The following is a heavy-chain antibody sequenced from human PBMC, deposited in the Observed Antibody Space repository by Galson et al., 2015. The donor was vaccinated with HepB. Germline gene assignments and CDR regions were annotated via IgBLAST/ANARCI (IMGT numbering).Heavy chain of an antibody. Sequence: SVKVSCKASGGTFSSYAISWVRQAPGQGLEWMGGIIPILGIANYAQKFQGRVTITADKSTSTAYMELSSLRSEDTAVYYCAREVAARRVGPNWFDPWGQGTLVTVSS. CDR3: AREVAARRVGPNWFDP. CDR1: GGTFSSYA. D-gene: IGHD6-6*01. V-gene: IGHV1-69*10. J-gene: IGHJ5*02. CDR2: IIPILGIA.